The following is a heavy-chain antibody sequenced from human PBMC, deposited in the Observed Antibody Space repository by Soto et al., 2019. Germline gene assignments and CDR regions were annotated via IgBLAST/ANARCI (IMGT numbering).Heavy chain of an antibody. CDR1: GGTFSSYA. CDR3: ARDLYPGYSRMNPPEV. CDR2: IIPIFGTA. Sequence: QVQLVQSGAEVKKPGSSVKVSCKASGGTFSSYAISWVRQAPGQGLEWMGGIIPIFGTANYAQKFQGRVTITADESTSTAYMELSSLRSEDTAVYYCARDLYPGYSRMNPPEVWGQGNTVTVSS. V-gene: IGHV1-69*01. D-gene: IGHD6-13*01. J-gene: IGHJ6*02.